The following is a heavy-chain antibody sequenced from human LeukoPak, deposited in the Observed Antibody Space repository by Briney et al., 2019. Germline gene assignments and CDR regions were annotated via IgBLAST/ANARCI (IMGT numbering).Heavy chain of an antibody. Sequence: GGSLRLSCAASGFTFSSYGMHWVRQAPGKGLEWVAVISYDGSNKYYADSVKGRFTISRDNAKNSLYLQMNSLRAEDTAVYYCARDVKKTGTTFDYWGQGTLVTVSS. D-gene: IGHD1-7*01. V-gene: IGHV3-30*03. CDR2: ISYDGSNK. J-gene: IGHJ4*02. CDR3: ARDVKKTGTTFDY. CDR1: GFTFSSYG.